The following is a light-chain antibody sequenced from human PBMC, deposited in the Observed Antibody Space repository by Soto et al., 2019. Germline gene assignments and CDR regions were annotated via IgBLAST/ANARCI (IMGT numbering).Light chain of an antibody. CDR3: QQYKNWPPYT. CDR1: QSVSAN. Sequence: EIVISQSPATLSVSQGERASLSCRASQSVSANLAWYQQKPGQAPRLLISGASTRATGIPARFSGSGSGTEFTLTISSLQSEDFAVYYCQQYKNWPPYTFGHGTKVDI. V-gene: IGKV3-15*01. J-gene: IGKJ2*01. CDR2: GAS.